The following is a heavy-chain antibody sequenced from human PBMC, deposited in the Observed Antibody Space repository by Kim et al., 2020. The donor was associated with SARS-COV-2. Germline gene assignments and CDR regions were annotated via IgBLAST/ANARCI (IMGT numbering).Heavy chain of an antibody. J-gene: IGHJ6*02. V-gene: IGHV3-33*01. Sequence: ADSVKGRFTISRDNSKNTLYLQMNSLRAEDTAVYYCARGESPYYYYGMDVWGQGTTVTVSS. CDR3: ARGESPYYYYGMDV.